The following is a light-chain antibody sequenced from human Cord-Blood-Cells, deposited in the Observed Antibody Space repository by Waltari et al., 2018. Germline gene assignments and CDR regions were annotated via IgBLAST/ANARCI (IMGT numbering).Light chain of an antibody. CDR3: QQYNSYSYT. Sequence: DIQMTQSPSTQSASVGDRVTITCRAIQSISSWLAWYQQKPGKAPKLLIYKASSLESGVPSRFSGSGSGTEFTLTISSLQPDDFATYYCQQYNSYSYTFGQGTKLEIK. CDR1: QSISSW. CDR2: KAS. V-gene: IGKV1-5*03. J-gene: IGKJ2*01.